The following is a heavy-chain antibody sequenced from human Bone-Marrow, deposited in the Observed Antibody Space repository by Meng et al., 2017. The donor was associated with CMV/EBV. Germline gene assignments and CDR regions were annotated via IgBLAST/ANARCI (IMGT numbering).Heavy chain of an antibody. V-gene: IGHV3-15*01. J-gene: IGHJ6*02. Sequence: GGSLRLSFAASGFTFSNAWMSWVRQAPGKGLEWVGRIKSKTDGGTTDYAAPVKGRFTISRDDSKNTLYLQMNSLKTEDTAVYYCTTVPGNPYYYYGMDVWGQGTTVTVSS. CDR1: GFTFSNAW. CDR3: TTVPGNPYYYYGMDV. CDR2: IKSKTDGGTT.